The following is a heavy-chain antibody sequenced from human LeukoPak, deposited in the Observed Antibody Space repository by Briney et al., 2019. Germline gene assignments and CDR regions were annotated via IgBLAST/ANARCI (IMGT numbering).Heavy chain of an antibody. CDR1: GGSISSYY. Sequence: SETLSLTCTVSGGSISSYYWSWIRQPPGKGLEWIGYIYYSGSTNYNPSLKSRVTISVDTSKNQSSLKLSSVTAADTAVYYCARQKQMVPGVRNFDYWGQGTLVTVSS. CDR3: ARQKQMVPGVRNFDY. J-gene: IGHJ4*02. D-gene: IGHD3-10*01. V-gene: IGHV4-59*08. CDR2: IYYSGST.